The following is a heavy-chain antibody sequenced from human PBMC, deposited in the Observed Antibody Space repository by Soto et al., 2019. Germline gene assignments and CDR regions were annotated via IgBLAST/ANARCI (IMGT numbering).Heavy chain of an antibody. D-gene: IGHD3-22*01. CDR3: ARDYYDMGYYYGMDV. V-gene: IGHV4-61*01. CDR2: IYYSGST. CDR1: GGSVSSGSYY. Sequence: SETLSLTCTVSGGSVSSGSYYWSWIRQPPGKGLEWIGYIYYSGSTNYNPSLKSRVTISVDTSKNQFSLKLSSVTAADTAVYYCARDYYDMGYYYGMDVWGQGTTVTVSS. J-gene: IGHJ6*02.